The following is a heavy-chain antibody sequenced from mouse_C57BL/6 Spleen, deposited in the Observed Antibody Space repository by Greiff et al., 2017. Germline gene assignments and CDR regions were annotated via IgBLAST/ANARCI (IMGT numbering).Heavy chain of an antibody. Sequence: QVQLKQPGAELVKPGASVKLSCKASGYTFTSYWMHWVKQRPGRGLEWIGRIDPNSGGTKYNEKFKSKATLTVDKPSSTAYMQLSSLTSEDSAVYYCARGWLLEDYYAMDYWGQGTSVTVSS. CDR2: IDPNSGGT. V-gene: IGHV1-72*01. D-gene: IGHD2-3*01. J-gene: IGHJ4*01. CDR3: ARGWLLEDYYAMDY. CDR1: GYTFTSYW.